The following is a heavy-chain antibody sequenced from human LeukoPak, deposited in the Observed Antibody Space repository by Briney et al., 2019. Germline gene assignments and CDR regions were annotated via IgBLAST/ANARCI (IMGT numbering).Heavy chain of an antibody. CDR1: GYTFTSYG. D-gene: IGHD2-15*01. Sequence: GASVKVSCKASGYTFTSYGMSWVRQAPGQGLEWLGWITAYNGNTNYAQKLQGRVTMTTDTSTSTAYMELRSLRSDDTAVYYCARDPVVVVAAMGNWFDPWGQGTLVTVSS. V-gene: IGHV1-18*04. CDR2: ITAYNGNT. J-gene: IGHJ5*02. CDR3: ARDPVVVVAAMGNWFDP.